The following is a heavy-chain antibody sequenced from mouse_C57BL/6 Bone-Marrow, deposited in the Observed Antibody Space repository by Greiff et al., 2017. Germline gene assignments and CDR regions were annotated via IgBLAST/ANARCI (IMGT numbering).Heavy chain of an antibody. Sequence: VQLMESGAELARPGASVKLSCKASGYTFTSYGISWVKQRTGQGLEWIGVIYPRSGNTYYNEKFKGKATLTADKSSSTAYMELRSLTSEDSAVYFCARRLRLRPLAYWCQGTLVTVSA. D-gene: IGHD3-2*02. CDR2: IYPRSGNT. CDR3: ARRLRLRPLAY. CDR1: GYTFTSYG. V-gene: IGHV1-81*01. J-gene: IGHJ3*01.